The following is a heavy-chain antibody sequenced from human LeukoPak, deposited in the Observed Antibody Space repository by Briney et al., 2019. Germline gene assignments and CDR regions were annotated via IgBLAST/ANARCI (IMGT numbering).Heavy chain of an antibody. CDR2: IYYSGST. J-gene: IGHJ6*02. V-gene: IGHV4-30-4*01. Sequence: SGTLSLTCTVSGGSISSGDYYWSWIRQPPGKGLEWIGYIYYSGSTYYNPSLMSRVTISVDTSKNQFSLKLSSVTAADTAVYYCARGHSYYYYGMDVWGQGTTVTVSS. CDR1: GGSISSGDYY. CDR3: ARGHSYYYYGMDV.